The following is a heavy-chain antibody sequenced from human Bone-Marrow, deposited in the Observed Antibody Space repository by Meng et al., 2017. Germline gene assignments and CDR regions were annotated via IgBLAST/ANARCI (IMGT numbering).Heavy chain of an antibody. J-gene: IGHJ4*02. Sequence: ASVKVSCKASGYTFTSYYMHWVRQAPGQGREWRGIINPSGGSTSYAQKFQGRVTMTRDTSTRTVYMELSSMRSEDTAVYYCARGYSSSWYYFDYWGQGTLVTVSS. V-gene: IGHV1-46*01. CDR2: INPSGGST. CDR3: ARGYSSSWYYFDY. CDR1: GYTFTSYY. D-gene: IGHD6-13*01.